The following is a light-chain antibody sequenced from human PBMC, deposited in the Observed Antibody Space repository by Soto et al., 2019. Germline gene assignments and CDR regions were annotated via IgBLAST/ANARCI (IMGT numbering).Light chain of an antibody. CDR3: QQDYSYQYT. J-gene: IGKJ2*01. CDR2: AAS. CDR1: QGISSY. V-gene: IGKV1-8*01. Sequence: AIRMTQSPSSFSASTGDRVTITCRASQGISSYLAWYQQKPGKTPKLLIYAASTLQSGVPSRFSGSGSGTSFTLTISCLQSEDFATYSWQQDYSYQYTFGQGTKREI.